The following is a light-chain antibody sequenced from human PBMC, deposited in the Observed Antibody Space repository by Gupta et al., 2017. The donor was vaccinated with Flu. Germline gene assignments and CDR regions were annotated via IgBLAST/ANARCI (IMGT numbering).Light chain of an antibody. V-gene: IGKV1-33*01. J-gene: IGKJ3*01. Sequence: DVHMTQSPSSLSASVGDRVTITCQTNQDIANHLNWYQQKPGKAPQLLIYDASDLQAGVPSRFSGSGSGKHFTLSISSLQPDDIATYFCQQYDHLPFTFGPGTKGNLK. CDR3: QQYDHLPFT. CDR1: QDIANH. CDR2: DAS.